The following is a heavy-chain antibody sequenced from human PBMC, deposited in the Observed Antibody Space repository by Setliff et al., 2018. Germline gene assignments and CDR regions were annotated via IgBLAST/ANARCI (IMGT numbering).Heavy chain of an antibody. CDR1: GYSFSFFG. CDR2: VSTYNGDT. CDR3: AISSLSICRGGNCPNVFDI. D-gene: IGHD2-15*01. V-gene: IGHV1-18*01. J-gene: IGHJ3*02. Sequence: ASVKVSCKASGYSFSFFGITWVRQAPGQGLEWMRWVSTYNGDTNYAQKFRGRVTMTTDISTSTAYMELRTLRSDDAAVYYCAISSLSICRGGNCPNVFDIWGQGTMVTVSS.